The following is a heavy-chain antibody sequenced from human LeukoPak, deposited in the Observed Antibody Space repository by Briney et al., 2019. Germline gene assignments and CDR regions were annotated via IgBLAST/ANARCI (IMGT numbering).Heavy chain of an antibody. V-gene: IGHV4-34*01. J-gene: IGHJ4*02. CDR1: GGSFSGYY. CDR3: ASGGGFSSGYYYQLPLGY. D-gene: IGHD3-22*01. Sequence: SETLSLTCAVYGGSFSGYYWSWIRQPPGKGLEWIGEINHSGSTNYNPSLKSRVTISVDTSKNQFSLKLSSVTAADTAVYYCASGGGFSSGYYYQLPLGYWGQGTLVTVSS. CDR2: INHSGST.